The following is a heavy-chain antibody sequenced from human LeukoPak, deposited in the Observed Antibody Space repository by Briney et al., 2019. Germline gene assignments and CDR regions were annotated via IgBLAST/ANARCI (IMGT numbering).Heavy chain of an antibody. D-gene: IGHD5-24*01. V-gene: IGHV1-2*02. CDR3: AREDLYTYPLDF. J-gene: IGHJ1*01. Sequence: ASVKVSCRASGYTFADYYLHWVRQAPGQGLEWLGWISPNSGDTNFAQKFQGRVTMTRDTSINTVYMELSGLRSDDTAVYYCAREDLYTYPLDFWGQGTLVTVSS. CDR1: GYTFADYY. CDR2: ISPNSGDT.